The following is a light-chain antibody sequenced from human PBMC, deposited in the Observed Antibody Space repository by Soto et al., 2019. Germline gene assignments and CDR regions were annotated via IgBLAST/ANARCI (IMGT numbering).Light chain of an antibody. CDR2: AAS. CDR3: QQYGTSPRT. V-gene: IGKV3-20*01. Sequence: EIVLTQSPGTLSLSPGERATLSCRASQSVISNYLAWYQQEPGQAPRLLIYAASIRATGIPDRFSGSGSGTEFTLTISRLEPEDSAVYYCQQYGTSPRTFGQGTKVDIK. J-gene: IGKJ1*01. CDR1: QSVISNY.